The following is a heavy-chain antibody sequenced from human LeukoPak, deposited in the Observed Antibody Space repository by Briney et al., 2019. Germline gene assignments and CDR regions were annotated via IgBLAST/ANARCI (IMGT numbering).Heavy chain of an antibody. Sequence: ASVKVSCKASGYTFTNYGISWVRQAPGQGLEWMGWISAYNGNTNYAQKLQGRVTMTTDTSTSTAYMELRSLRSDDTAVYYCARHSTASGYLNYFDYWGQGTLVTVSS. J-gene: IGHJ4*02. CDR3: ARHSTASGYLNYFDY. CDR1: GYTFTNYG. CDR2: ISAYNGNT. V-gene: IGHV1-18*01. D-gene: IGHD1-1*01.